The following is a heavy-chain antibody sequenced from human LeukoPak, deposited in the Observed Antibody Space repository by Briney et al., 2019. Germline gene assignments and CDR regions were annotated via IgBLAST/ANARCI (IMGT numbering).Heavy chain of an antibody. Sequence: GRSLRLSCAASGFTFDDYAMHWVRPAPGKGLEWVSGISWNSGSIGYADSVKGRFTISRDNAKNSLYLQMNSLRAEDTALYYCAKGGSSGYYPPSYYYYGMDVWGQGTTVTVSS. CDR2: ISWNSGSI. V-gene: IGHV3-9*01. CDR3: AKGGSSGYYPPSYYYYGMDV. J-gene: IGHJ6*02. D-gene: IGHD3-22*01. CDR1: GFTFDDYA.